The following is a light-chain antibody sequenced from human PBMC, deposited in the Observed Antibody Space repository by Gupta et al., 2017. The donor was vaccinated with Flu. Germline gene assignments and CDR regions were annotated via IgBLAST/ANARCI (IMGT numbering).Light chain of an antibody. V-gene: IGLV1-44*01. Sequence: QSVLTQPPSASGNPGQRVTISCSGSSSNIGSNTVTWYQQLPGAAPKVLIYSNIQRPSGVPDRFSGSKSGTSASLAISGLQSEDEADYHCAVWDDSLNGWVFGGGTKLSVL. CDR3: AVWDDSLNGWV. J-gene: IGLJ3*02. CDR1: SSNIGSNT. CDR2: SNI.